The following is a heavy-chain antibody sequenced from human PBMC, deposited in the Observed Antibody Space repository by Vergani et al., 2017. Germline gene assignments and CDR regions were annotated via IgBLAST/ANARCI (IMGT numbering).Heavy chain of an antibody. J-gene: IGHJ6*03. CDR1: GFSLNTRGVS. Sequence: QITLKESGPTLVKPTQTLTLTCTFSGFSLNTRGVSVAWIRQPPGKALDWLALIYWNDDQHYSPSLNNRVTITKDTSKNQVVLTMTNMDYVDTVNYYCVYRKTECGTTGXFYPFYYYYYMDVWGKGTTVTVSS. CDR3: VYRKTECGTTGXFYPFYYYYYMDV. D-gene: IGHD1-7*01. V-gene: IGHV2-5*04. CDR2: IYWNDDQ.